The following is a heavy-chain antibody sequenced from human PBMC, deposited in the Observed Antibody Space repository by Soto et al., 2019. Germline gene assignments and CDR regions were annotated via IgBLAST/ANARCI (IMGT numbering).Heavy chain of an antibody. CDR1: GGSISSGGYS. D-gene: IGHD3-9*01. V-gene: IGHV4-30-2*01. Sequence: SETLSLTCAVSGGSISSGGYSWSWIRQPPGKGLEWIGYIYHSGSTYYNPSLKSRVTISVDRSKNQFSLKLSSVTAADTAVYYCARTEITIFSLVTYESLGLRASGYFDYWGQGTLVTVSS. CDR3: ARTEITIFSLVTYESLGLRASGYFDY. CDR2: IYHSGST. J-gene: IGHJ4*02.